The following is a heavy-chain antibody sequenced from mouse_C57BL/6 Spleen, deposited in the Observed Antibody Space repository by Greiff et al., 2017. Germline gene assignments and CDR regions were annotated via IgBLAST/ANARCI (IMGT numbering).Heavy chain of an antibody. CDR2: INPSNGGT. D-gene: IGHD1-1*01. CDR3: AYYYGSSYYAMDC. J-gene: IGHJ4*01. V-gene: IGHV1-53*01. CDR1: GYTFTSYW. Sequence: QVQLQQPGTELVKPGASVKLSCKASGYTFTSYWLHWVKQRPGQGLEWIGNINPSNGGTNYNAKFKSKATLTVDKSSSTAYMQLSSLTSEDSAVYYCAYYYGSSYYAMDCWGQGTSVTVSS.